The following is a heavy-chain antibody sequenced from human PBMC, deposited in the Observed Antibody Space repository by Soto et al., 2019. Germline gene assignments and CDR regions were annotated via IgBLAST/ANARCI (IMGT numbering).Heavy chain of an antibody. D-gene: IGHD4-17*01. CDR1: GGSISSYY. V-gene: IGHV4-59*01. Sequence: SETLSLTCTVSGGSISSYYWSWIRQPLGKGLEWIGYIYYSGSTNYNPSLKSRVTISVDTSKNQFSLKLSSVTAADTAVYYCARAYGDYPPGYFDYWGQGTLVTVSS. CDR3: ARAYGDYPPGYFDY. J-gene: IGHJ4*02. CDR2: IYYSGST.